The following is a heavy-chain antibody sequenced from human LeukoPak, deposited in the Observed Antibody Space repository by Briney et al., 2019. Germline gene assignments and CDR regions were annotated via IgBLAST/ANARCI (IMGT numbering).Heavy chain of an antibody. D-gene: IGHD5-18*01. CDR1: GGSISSSSYY. V-gene: IGHV4-39*01. J-gene: IGHJ4*02. Sequence: SETLSLTCTVSGGSISSSSYYWGWIRQPPGKGLEWIGSIYYSGSTYYNPSLKSRVTISVDTSKNQFSLKLSSVTAADTAVYYCARHDYVDTAMVTGGYFDYWGQGTLVTVSS. CDR3: ARHDYVDTAMVTGGYFDY. CDR2: IYYSGST.